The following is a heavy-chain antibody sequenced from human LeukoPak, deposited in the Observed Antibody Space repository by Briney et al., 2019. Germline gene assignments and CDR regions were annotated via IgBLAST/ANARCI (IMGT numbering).Heavy chain of an antibody. CDR2: IIPIFGTA. CDR1: GGTFSSYA. CDR3: TRAQINMMRAFDI. Sequence: SVKVTCKASGGTFSSYAISWVRQPPGQGLEWMGGIIPIFGTANLAQKFQGRVTITTDEYTSKAYMELSIMRSEDAAVYCCTRAQINMMRAFDIWGQGTMVTVSS. J-gene: IGHJ3*02. D-gene: IGHD3-22*01. V-gene: IGHV1-69*05.